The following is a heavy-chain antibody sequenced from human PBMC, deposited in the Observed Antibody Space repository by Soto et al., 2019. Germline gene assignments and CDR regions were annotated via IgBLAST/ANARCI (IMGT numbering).Heavy chain of an antibody. J-gene: IGHJ4*02. D-gene: IGHD6-13*01. CDR2: ISYDGSNK. CDR3: ARDPSAAAPDY. Sequence: GGSLRLSCAASGFTFSSYAMHWVRQAPGKGLEWVAVISYDGSNKYYADSVKGRFTISRDNSKNTLYLQMNSLRAEDTAVYYCARDPSAAAPDYWGQGTLVTVS. CDR1: GFTFSSYA. V-gene: IGHV3-30-3*01.